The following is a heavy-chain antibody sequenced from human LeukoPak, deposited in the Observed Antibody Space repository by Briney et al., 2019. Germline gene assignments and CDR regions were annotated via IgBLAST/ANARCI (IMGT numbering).Heavy chain of an antibody. V-gene: IGHV4-4*07. CDR3: ARDRDYSNSLDY. CDR1: GGSISSCY. D-gene: IGHD6-6*01. CDR2: ICTSGTI. J-gene: IGHJ4*02. Sequence: SETLSLTCTVSGGSISSCYWSWLRQPAEKGLEWIGRICTSGTINYNPSLKNRVTMSADTSKNQFSLKLTSVTAADTAVYYCARDRDYSNSLDYWGQGTLVTVSS.